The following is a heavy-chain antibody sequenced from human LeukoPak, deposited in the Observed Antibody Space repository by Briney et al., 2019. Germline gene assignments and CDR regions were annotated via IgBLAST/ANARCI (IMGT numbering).Heavy chain of an antibody. V-gene: IGHV4-39*01. CDR3: ARRSSGHDY. J-gene: IGHJ4*02. CDR1: GGSISSSSYY. CDR2: ICYSGST. Sequence: SETLSLTCTVSGGSISSSSYYWGWIRQPPGKGLEWIGSICYSGSTYYNPSLKSRVTISVDTSKNQFSLKLSSVTAADTAVYYCARRSSGHDYWGQGTLVTVSS. D-gene: IGHD6-19*01.